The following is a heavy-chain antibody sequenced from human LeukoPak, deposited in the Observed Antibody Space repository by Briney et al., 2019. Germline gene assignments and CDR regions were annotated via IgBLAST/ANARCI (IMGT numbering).Heavy chain of an antibody. Sequence: GGSLRLSCTASGFTFSSYSMNWVRQAPGKGLEWVSYISGSGSTYYADSVKGRFTISRDNAKNSQYLQMNRLRDEDTAVYYCARDPDWLEYRGQGTLVTVSS. CDR2: ISGSGST. V-gene: IGHV3-48*02. CDR1: GFTFSSYS. J-gene: IGHJ4*02. D-gene: IGHD3/OR15-3a*01. CDR3: ARDPDWLEY.